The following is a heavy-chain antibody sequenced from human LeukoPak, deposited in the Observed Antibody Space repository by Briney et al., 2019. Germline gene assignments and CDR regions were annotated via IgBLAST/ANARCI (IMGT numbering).Heavy chain of an antibody. Sequence: GGSLRLSCAASGFTFSSYEMNWVRQAPGKGLEWVSYISSSGDTIYYVDSVKGRFTISRDNAKNSLYLQMNSLRAEDTAVYYCAKSMATISPYYFDYWGQGTLVTVSS. V-gene: IGHV3-48*03. CDR2: ISSSGDTI. CDR3: AKSMATISPYYFDY. CDR1: GFTFSSYE. J-gene: IGHJ4*02. D-gene: IGHD5-24*01.